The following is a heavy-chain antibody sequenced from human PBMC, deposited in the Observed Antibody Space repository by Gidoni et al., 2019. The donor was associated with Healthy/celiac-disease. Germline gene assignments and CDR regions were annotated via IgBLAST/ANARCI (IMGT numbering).Heavy chain of an antibody. D-gene: IGHD2-2*02. CDR3: ARGHNQYCSSTSCYSWEGVPNWFDP. CDR2: ISYDGSNK. Sequence: QVQLVESGGGVVQPGRSLRLSCAASGFTFSSYAMHWVRPAPGKGLEWVAVISYDGSNKYYADSVKGRFTISRDNSKNTLYLQMNSLRAEDTAVYYCARGHNQYCSSTSCYSWEGVPNWFDPWGQGTLVTVSS. V-gene: IGHV3-30*04. J-gene: IGHJ5*02. CDR1: GFTFSSYA.